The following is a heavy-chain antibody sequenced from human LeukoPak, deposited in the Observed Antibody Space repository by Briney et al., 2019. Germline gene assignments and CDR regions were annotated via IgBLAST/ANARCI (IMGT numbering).Heavy chain of an antibody. Sequence: PGGSLRLSCAASGFTFSDYYMSWIRQAPGKGLEWVSYISSSGSTIYYADSVKGRFTISRDNAKNSLYLQMNSLRAEDTAVYYCAREVADYYDSSGLDYWGQGTLVTVSS. CDR3: AREVADYYDSSGLDY. D-gene: IGHD3-22*01. CDR1: GFTFSDYY. V-gene: IGHV3-11*04. J-gene: IGHJ4*02. CDR2: ISSSGSTI.